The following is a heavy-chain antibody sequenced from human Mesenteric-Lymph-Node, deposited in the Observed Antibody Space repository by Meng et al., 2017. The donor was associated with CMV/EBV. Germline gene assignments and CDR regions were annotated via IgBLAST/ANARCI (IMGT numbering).Heavy chain of an antibody. J-gene: IGHJ6*02. V-gene: IGHV3-48*01. CDR3: ARHVVAVGYYYGLDV. CDR1: GFTFSSYS. CDR2: ISSSSSTI. Sequence: GGSLRLSCAASGFTFSSYSMNWVRQAPGKGLEWVSYISSSSSTIYYADSVKGRFTISRDNSKNTLYVQMNSLRADDTAVYYCARHVVAVGYYYGLDVWGQGTMVTVSS. D-gene: IGHD2-21*01.